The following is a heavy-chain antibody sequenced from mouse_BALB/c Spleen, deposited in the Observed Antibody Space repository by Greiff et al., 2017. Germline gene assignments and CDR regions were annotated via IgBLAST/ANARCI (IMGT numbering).Heavy chain of an antibody. CDR2: INPSNGGT. CDR1: GYTFTSYY. Sequence: VQLQQSGAELVKPGASVKLSCKASGYTFTSYYMYWVKQRPGQGLEWIGEINPSNGGTNFNEKFKSKATLTVDKSSSTAYMQLSSLTSEDSAVYYCSSSSYYAMDYWGQGTSVTVSS. CDR3: SSSSYYAMDY. J-gene: IGHJ4*01. V-gene: IGHV1-53*01. D-gene: IGHD1-3*01.